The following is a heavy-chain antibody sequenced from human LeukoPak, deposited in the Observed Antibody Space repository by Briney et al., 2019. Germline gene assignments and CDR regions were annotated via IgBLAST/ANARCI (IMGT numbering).Heavy chain of an antibody. D-gene: IGHD2-2*01. J-gene: IGHJ6*02. CDR3: ARPQQGGTTRSHGLDV. V-gene: IGHV3-74*01. CDR2: INTDGTST. CDR1: GFTFSNSW. Sequence: GESLRLSCAASGFTFSNSWMQWVRQVPGKGLVWVSRINTDGTSTSYADSVRGRFIISRDNAKNTLHLQMNSLRAEDTAVYYCARPQQGGTTRSHGLDVWGQGTTVTVSS.